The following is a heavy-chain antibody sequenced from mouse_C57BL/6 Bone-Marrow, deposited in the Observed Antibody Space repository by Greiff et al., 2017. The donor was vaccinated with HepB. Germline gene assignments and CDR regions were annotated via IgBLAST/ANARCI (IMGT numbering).Heavy chain of an antibody. J-gene: IGHJ3*01. V-gene: IGHV14-4*01. CDR2: IDPENGDT. Sequence: EVQLQHSGAELVRPGASVKLSCTASGFNIKDDYMHWVKQRPEQGLEWIGWIDPENGDTEYASKFQGKATITADTSSNTAYLQLSSLTSEDTAVYYCTTTVPWFAYWGQGTLVTVSA. D-gene: IGHD1-1*01. CDR3: TTTVPWFAY. CDR1: GFNIKDDY.